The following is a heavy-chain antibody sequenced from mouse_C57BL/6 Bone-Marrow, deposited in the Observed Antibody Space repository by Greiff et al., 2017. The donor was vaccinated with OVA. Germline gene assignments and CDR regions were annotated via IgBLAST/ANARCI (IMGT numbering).Heavy chain of an antibody. CDR1: GYTFTSYT. CDR3: AKGQGRSYGY. V-gene: IGHV1-4*01. J-gene: IGHJ2*01. Sequence: QVQLQQSGAELARPGASVKMSCKASGYTFTSYTMHWVKQRPGQGLEWIGYINPSSGYTKYNQKFKDKATLTADKSSSTTYMQLSSLTSEDSAVYYCAKGQGRSYGYWGRGTTLTVS. D-gene: IGHD1-1*01. CDR2: INPSSGYT.